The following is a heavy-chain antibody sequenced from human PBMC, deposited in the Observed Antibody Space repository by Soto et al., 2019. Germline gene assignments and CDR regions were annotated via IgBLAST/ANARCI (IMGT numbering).Heavy chain of an antibody. CDR1: GGSISSYY. Sequence: PSETLSLTCTVSGGSISSYYWSWIRKPPGKGLEWIGYIYYSGSTNYNPSLKSRVTISVDTSKNQFSLKLSSVTAADTAVYYCARAPTGLESGYYYYMDVWGKGTTVTVSS. D-gene: IGHD3-3*01. V-gene: IGHV4-59*01. CDR2: IYYSGST. CDR3: ARAPTGLESGYYYYMDV. J-gene: IGHJ6*03.